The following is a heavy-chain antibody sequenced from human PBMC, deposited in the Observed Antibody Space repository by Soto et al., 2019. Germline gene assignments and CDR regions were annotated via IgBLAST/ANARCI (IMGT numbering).Heavy chain of an antibody. CDR2: IYYSGIT. Sequence: SETLSLTCTVSGDSIRSITYYWGWIRQPPGKGLEWIGNIYYSGITYYNPSLKSRVAISVDTSKNQFSLKLSSVSAADTAIYYCARSNSGYYKWFDPWGQG. D-gene: IGHD3-22*01. V-gene: IGHV4-39*01. J-gene: IGHJ5*02. CDR3: ARSNSGYYKWFDP. CDR1: GDSIRSITYY.